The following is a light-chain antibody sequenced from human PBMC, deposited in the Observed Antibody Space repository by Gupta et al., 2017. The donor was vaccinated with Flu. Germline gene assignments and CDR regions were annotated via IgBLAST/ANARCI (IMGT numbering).Light chain of an antibody. V-gene: IGKV1-27*01. Sequence: DIQMTPSPSSLSPSEGDRVTITCRASQGIAKHLAWYQQKPGKVPKLLIYAASTSQSGVPSRFSGSGSGTEFTLTISSLQPEDVATYYCQKYDDAPLTFGGGTRVEIK. CDR2: AAS. CDR3: QKYDDAPLT. J-gene: IGKJ4*01. CDR1: QGIAKH.